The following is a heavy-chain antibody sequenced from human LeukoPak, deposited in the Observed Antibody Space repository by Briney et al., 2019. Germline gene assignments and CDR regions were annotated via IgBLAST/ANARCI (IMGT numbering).Heavy chain of an antibody. V-gene: IGHV3-64D*08. CDR1: GFTFSSYA. Sequence: TGGSLRLSCSASGFTFSSYAMHWVRQAPGKGLKDVSAISSNGGSTYYADSVKGRFTISRDNSKNTLYLQMSSLRTEDTAMYYCVKLAAPGAIWYFDLWGRGTLVTVPS. CDR2: ISSNGGST. D-gene: IGHD3-10*01. CDR3: VKLAAPGAIWYFDL. J-gene: IGHJ2*01.